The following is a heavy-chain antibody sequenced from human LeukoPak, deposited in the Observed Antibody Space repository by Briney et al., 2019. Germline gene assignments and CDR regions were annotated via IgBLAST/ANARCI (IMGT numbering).Heavy chain of an antibody. V-gene: IGHV4-59*08. J-gene: IGHJ4*02. Sequence: SETLSLTCTVSGGSTSSYYWSWIRQPPGKGLEWIGYIYYSGSTNYNPSLKSRVTISVDTSKNQFSLKLSSVTAADTAVYYCARHVSTQEYCSSTSCYAAPLDYWGQGTLVTVSS. CDR2: IYYSGST. CDR1: GGSTSSYY. CDR3: ARHVSTQEYCSSTSCYAAPLDY. D-gene: IGHD2-2*01.